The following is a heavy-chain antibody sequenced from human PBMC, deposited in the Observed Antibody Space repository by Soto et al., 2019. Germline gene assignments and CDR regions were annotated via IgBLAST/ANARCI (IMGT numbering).Heavy chain of an antibody. Sequence: QITLKESGPTLVKPTQTLTLTCTFSGFSLNTHTVGVGWIRQPPGKALEWLGFIYWDDDKRYSPSLKNRLTITKDTSKNQVVLTMTNMDPVDTGTYYCAYRYLGYPLDHWGQGTLVTGSS. CDR3: AYRYLGYPLDH. J-gene: IGHJ4*02. CDR2: IYWDDDK. D-gene: IGHD5-12*01. V-gene: IGHV2-5*02. CDR1: GFSLNTHTVG.